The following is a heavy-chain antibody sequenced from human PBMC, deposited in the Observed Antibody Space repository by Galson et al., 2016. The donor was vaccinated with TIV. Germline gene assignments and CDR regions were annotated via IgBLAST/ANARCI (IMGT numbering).Heavy chain of an antibody. CDR2: INGGNGNT. CDR1: GYTFSIYV. D-gene: IGHD2-21*01. V-gene: IGHV1-3*01. CDR3: ASPPFWGGECYKYDN. Sequence: SVKVSCKASGYTFSIYVMHWVRQAPGQRPEWMGRINGGNGNTKYSKKFQGRLTITRDTSASTAYMELNSLRPEDTAVYYCASPPFWGGECYKYDNWGQGTLVTVSS. J-gene: IGHJ4*02.